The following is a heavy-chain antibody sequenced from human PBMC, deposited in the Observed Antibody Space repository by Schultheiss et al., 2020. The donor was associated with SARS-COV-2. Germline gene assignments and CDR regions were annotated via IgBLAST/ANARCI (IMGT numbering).Heavy chain of an antibody. CDR3: ARHTGDRGAFDI. Sequence: SETLSLTCAVSGYSISSGYYWGWIRQPPGKGLEWIGEINHSGSTNYNPSLKSRVTMSVDTSKNQFSLKLSSVTAADTAVYYCARHTGDRGAFDIWGQGTMVTVSS. CDR2: INHSGST. CDR1: GYSISSGYY. V-gene: IGHV4-38-2*01. J-gene: IGHJ3*02. D-gene: IGHD7-27*01.